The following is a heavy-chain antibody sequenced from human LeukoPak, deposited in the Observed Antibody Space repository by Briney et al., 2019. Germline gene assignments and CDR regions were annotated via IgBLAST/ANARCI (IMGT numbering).Heavy chain of an antibody. D-gene: IGHD3-9*01. Sequence: GGSLRLSCAASGFIFSSYSMSWVRQAPGKGLEWVSYISSSGSTIYYADSVKGRFTISRDNAKNSLYLQMNSLRAEDTAVYYCARGNDILTGSFDYWGQGTLVTVSS. CDR2: ISSSGSTI. CDR1: GFIFSSYS. V-gene: IGHV3-48*04. CDR3: ARGNDILTGSFDY. J-gene: IGHJ4*02.